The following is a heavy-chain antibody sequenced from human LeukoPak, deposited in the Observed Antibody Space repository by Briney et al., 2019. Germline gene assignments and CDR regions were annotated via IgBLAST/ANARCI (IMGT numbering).Heavy chain of an antibody. V-gene: IGHV3-23*01. CDR2: ISGSGAGT. J-gene: IGHJ5*02. D-gene: IGHD3-9*01. CDR1: GFSLSTNA. Sequence: GGSLRLSCLTSGFSLSTNAMSWVRQAPGKGLEWVSGISGSGAGTYYADSVKGRFTISRDDSRNSLYLQMNSLRGEDTAVYYCARDYTGYFPWGQGTLVIVSS. CDR3: ARDYTGYFP.